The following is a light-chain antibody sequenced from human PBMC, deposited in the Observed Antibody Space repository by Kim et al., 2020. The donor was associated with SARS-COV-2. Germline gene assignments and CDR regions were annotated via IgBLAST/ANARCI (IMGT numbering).Light chain of an antibody. CDR2: QDE. Sequence: SYELTQPPSVSVSPGQTASITCSGDRLGNKYVCWYQKKPGQSPVVVMYQDERRPSGIPERFSGSNSGNTATLTISGTQAMDEAYYYCQVWESTTTVFGGGTQLTVL. CDR1: RLGNKY. V-gene: IGLV3-1*01. CDR3: QVWESTTTV. J-gene: IGLJ2*01.